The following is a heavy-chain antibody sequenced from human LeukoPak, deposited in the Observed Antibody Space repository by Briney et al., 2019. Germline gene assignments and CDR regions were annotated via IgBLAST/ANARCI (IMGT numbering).Heavy chain of an antibody. CDR1: GYTFTSYY. CDR3: ARDSSGQWLVKGAFDI. D-gene: IGHD6-19*01. CDR2: INPSGGST. Sequence: ASVKVSCEASGYTFTSYYMHWVRQAPGQGLEWMGIINPSGGSTSYAQKFQGRVTMTRDTSTSTVYMELSSLRSEDTAVYYCARDSSGQWLVKGAFDIWGQGTMVTVSS. J-gene: IGHJ3*02. V-gene: IGHV1-46*01.